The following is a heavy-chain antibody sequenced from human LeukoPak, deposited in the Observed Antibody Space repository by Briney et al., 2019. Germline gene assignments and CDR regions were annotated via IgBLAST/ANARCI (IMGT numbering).Heavy chain of an antibody. J-gene: IGHJ4*02. CDR2: INPNSGGT. V-gene: IGHV1-2*02. CDR1: GYTFTGYY. Sequence: ASVKVSCKASGYTFTGYYMHWVRQAPGQGLEWMGWINPNSGGTNYAQKFQGRVTMTRDTSISTAYMELSRLRSDDTAVYYCAATFDWLLPSFDYWGQGTPVTVSS. D-gene: IGHD3-9*01. CDR3: AATFDWLLPSFDY.